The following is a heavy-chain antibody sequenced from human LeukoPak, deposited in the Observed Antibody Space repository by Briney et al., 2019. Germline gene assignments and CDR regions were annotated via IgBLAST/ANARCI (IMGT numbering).Heavy chain of an antibody. V-gene: IGHV4-39*07. D-gene: IGHD3-22*01. CDR3: ARAPIVVVSTPSFDT. CDR1: DGSFTSGSYY. CDR2: MYYSGTT. J-gene: IGHJ5*02. Sequence: SETLSLTCTVSDGSFTSGSYYWGWIRQPPGKGLQWIATMYYSGTTIYTPSLKSRLSISRDTSSDQFSLRLTSVTAADTAVYYCARAPIVVVSTPSFDTWGQGILVTVSS.